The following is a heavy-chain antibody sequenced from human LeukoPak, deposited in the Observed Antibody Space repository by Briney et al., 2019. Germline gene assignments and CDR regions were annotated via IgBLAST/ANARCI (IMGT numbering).Heavy chain of an antibody. Sequence: PGGSLRLSCAASGFTFNTYSMNWVRQAPGKGLEWVSSISSHSRDIYYADSVKGRFTISRDNAKNSLHLQMNSLRAEDTAVYYCARDDRDISSFRFDCWGHGILVTVSS. CDR2: ISSHSRDI. CDR3: ARDDRDISSFRFDC. J-gene: IGHJ4*01. V-gene: IGHV3-21*01. CDR1: GFTFNTYS. D-gene: IGHD6-6*01.